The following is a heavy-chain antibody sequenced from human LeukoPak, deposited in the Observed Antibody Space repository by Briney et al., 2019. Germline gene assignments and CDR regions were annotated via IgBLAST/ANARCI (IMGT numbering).Heavy chain of an antibody. Sequence: GGSLRLSCAASGFTFSSYAMSWVRQAPGKGLEWVSAISGSGGSTYYADSVKGRFTISRDNAKNSLYLQMNSLRAEDTAVYYCARASGYSGYDSDYWGQGTLVTVSS. CDR1: GFTFSSYA. CDR2: ISGSGGST. V-gene: IGHV3-23*01. D-gene: IGHD5-12*01. J-gene: IGHJ4*02. CDR3: ARASGYSGYDSDY.